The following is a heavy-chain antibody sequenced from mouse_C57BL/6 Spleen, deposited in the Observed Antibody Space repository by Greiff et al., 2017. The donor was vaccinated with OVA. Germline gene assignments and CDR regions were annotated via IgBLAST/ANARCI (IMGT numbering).Heavy chain of an antibody. CDR3: ARWGYYGPWFAY. CDR1: GYTFTDYN. J-gene: IGHJ3*01. Sequence: VHVKQSGPELVKPGASVKMSCKASGYTFTDYNMHWVKQSHGKSLEWIGYINPNNGGTSYNQKFKGKATLTVNKSSSTAYMELRSLTSEDSAVYYCARWGYYGPWFAYWGQGTLVTVSA. D-gene: IGHD1-1*01. V-gene: IGHV1-22*01. CDR2: INPNNGGT.